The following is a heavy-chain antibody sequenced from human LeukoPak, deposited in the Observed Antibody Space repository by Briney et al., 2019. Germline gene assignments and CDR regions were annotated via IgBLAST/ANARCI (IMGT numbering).Heavy chain of an antibody. V-gene: IGHV1-2*06. CDR2: INPNSGDT. Sequence: ASVKVSCKASGYTFTGYYMHWLRQAPGQGLEWMGRINPNSGDTEFAQKFQGRVTMSRDTSLSTAYMELSRLTSDDTAVYFCATHINWNYAGILDYWGQGALVTVSS. D-gene: IGHD1-7*01. CDR1: GYTFTGYY. J-gene: IGHJ4*02. CDR3: ATHINWNYAGILDY.